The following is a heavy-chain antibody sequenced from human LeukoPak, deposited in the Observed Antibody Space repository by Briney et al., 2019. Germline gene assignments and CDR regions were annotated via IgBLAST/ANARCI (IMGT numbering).Heavy chain of an antibody. Sequence: QPGGSLRLSCAASGFTFSDYGMPWVRQAPGKGLEWVAVIANDGRDKKYADSVRGRFTISRDNSKNTVYLQMNSLRAEDTAVFYCVKDMKIKAAGYYFDYWGQGTLVTVSS. CDR2: IANDGRDK. V-gene: IGHV3-30*18. CDR1: GFTFSDYG. D-gene: IGHD6-13*01. J-gene: IGHJ4*02. CDR3: VKDMKIKAAGYYFDY.